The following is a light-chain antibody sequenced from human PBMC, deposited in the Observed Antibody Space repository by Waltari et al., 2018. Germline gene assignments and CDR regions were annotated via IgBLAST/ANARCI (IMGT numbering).Light chain of an antibody. CDR1: SRDVGAYNS. CDR3: SSYTSSSTWV. V-gene: IGLV2-14*01. J-gene: IGLJ3*02. Sequence: QSALTQPASASGCPGQSITISCTGTSRDVGAYNSVSWYQQHPGKAPKLMIYEVSDRPSGVSNRFSGSKSGNTASLTISGLQAEDEADYYCSSYTSSSTWVFGGGTKLTVL. CDR2: EVS.